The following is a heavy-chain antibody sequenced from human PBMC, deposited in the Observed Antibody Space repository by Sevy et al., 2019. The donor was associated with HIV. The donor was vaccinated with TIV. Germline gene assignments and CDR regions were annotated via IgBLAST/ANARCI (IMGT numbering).Heavy chain of an antibody. CDR3: ARARNNYDSSGYPKGMDV. Sequence: ASVKVSCKASGYTFTRYGITWVRQAPGQGLEWMGWTSAYNGNTNYAQKVQGRVTMTTDMSTSTAYMELRSLKSDDTAMYYCARARNNYDSSGYPKGMDVWGQGTTVTVSS. CDR1: GYTFTRYG. J-gene: IGHJ6*02. D-gene: IGHD3-22*01. CDR2: TSAYNGNT. V-gene: IGHV1-18*01.